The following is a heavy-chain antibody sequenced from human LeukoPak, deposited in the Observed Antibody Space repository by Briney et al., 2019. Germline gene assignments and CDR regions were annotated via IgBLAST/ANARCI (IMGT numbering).Heavy chain of an antibody. CDR3: ARDYGDFSAFDP. J-gene: IGHJ5*02. CDR2: INPSGGST. Sequence: ASVKVSCKASGYTFTGYYMHWVRQAPGQGLEWMGWINPSGGSTSYAQKFQGRVTMTRDTSTSTVYMELSSLRSEDTAVYYCARDYGDFSAFDPWGQGTLVTVSS. V-gene: IGHV1-46*01. CDR1: GYTFTGYY. D-gene: IGHD4-17*01.